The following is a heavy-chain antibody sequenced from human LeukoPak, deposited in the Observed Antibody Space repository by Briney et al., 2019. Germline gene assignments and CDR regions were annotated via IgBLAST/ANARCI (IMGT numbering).Heavy chain of an antibody. J-gene: IGHJ4*02. V-gene: IGHV3-23*01. CDR1: GFTFSSFG. CDR2: INGDGGNT. CDR3: AKGLSSGRMFYFDY. D-gene: IGHD6-19*01. Sequence: GGSLRLSCAASGFTFSSFGMTWVRQAPGRGLEWGSAINGDGGNTYYADSVKGRFTISRDNSKNTLSLQMSSLRVEATAVYYCAKGLSSGRMFYFDYWGQGTPVTVSS.